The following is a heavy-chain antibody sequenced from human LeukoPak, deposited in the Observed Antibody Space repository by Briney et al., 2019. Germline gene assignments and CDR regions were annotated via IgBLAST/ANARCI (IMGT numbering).Heavy chain of an antibody. V-gene: IGHV3-11*06. J-gene: IGHJ4*02. CDR3: ARGGIAVAGTVVDY. CDR2: ISSSSSYT. Sequence: PGGSLRLSCAASGFTFSDYYMSWIRQAPGKGLEWVSYISSSSSYTNYADSVKGRFTISRDNAKNSLYLQMNSLRAEDTAVYYCARGGIAVAGTVVDYWGQGTLVTVSS. CDR1: GFTFSDYY. D-gene: IGHD6-19*01.